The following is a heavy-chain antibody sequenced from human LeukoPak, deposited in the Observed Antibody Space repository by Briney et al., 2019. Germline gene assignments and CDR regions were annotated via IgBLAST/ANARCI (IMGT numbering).Heavy chain of an antibody. Sequence: GESLQISCKGFGYRFTSYWIGWVRQLPGKGLEWMGIVHPTDSDTRYSPSFHGQVTISADKSTSTTFLHWSSLKASDTAMYYCARHRQSSVWAAIVDYWGQGTLLTVSS. V-gene: IGHV5-51*01. CDR1: GYRFTSYW. J-gene: IGHJ4*02. CDR2: VHPTDSDT. D-gene: IGHD6-19*01. CDR3: ARHRQSSVWAAIVDY.